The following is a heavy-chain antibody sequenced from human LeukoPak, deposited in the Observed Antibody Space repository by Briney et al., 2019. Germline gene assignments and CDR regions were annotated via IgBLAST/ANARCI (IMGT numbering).Heavy chain of an antibody. CDR1: GFSFSSYW. D-gene: IGHD5-18*01. CDR2: INSDGSSA. V-gene: IGHV3-74*01. CDR3: ARPGRGYSYGSFDY. Sequence: GGSLRLSCAASGFSFSSYWMHWVRQAPGKGLVWVSGINSDGSSATYADSVKGRFTISRDNAKNTLYLQMNSLRAEDTAVYYCARPGRGYSYGSFDYWGQGTLVIVSS. J-gene: IGHJ4*02.